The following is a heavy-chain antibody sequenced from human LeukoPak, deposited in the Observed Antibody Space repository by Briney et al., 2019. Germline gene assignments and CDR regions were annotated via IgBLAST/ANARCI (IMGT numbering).Heavy chain of an antibody. V-gene: IGHV3-74*01. D-gene: IGHD1-26*01. J-gene: IGHJ4*02. Sequence: PGGSLRLSCAASGFTFSNYWMHWVRQAPGKGLVWVSRVHSDGRSTTYADSVKGRFTISRGNAKNTLDLEMNSLRVEDTAVYYCARGGTYSFDYWGQGTLVTVSS. CDR3: ARGGTYSFDY. CDR1: GFTFSNYW. CDR2: VHSDGRST.